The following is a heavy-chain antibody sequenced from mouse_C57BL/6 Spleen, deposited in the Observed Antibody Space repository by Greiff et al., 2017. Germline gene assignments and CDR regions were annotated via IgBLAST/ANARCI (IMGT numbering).Heavy chain of an antibody. V-gene: IGHV1-69*01. J-gene: IGHJ4*01. CDR3: ARGGDYDGGHAMDY. Sequence: QVQLQQPGAELVMPGASVKLSCKASGYTFTSYWMHWVKQRPGQGLEWIGEIDPSDSYTNYNQKFKGKSTLTVDKSSSTAYMQLSRLTSEDSAVYYCARGGDYDGGHAMDYWGQGTSVTVSS. CDR1: GYTFTSYW. D-gene: IGHD2-4*01. CDR2: IDPSDSYT.